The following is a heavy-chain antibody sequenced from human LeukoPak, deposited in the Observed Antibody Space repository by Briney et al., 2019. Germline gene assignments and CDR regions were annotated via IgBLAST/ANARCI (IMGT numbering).Heavy chain of an antibody. CDR2: IYHSGST. D-gene: IGHD1/OR15-1a*01. CDR1: GGSFSGYY. CDR3: ARGNTAGFYY. V-gene: IGHV4-34*01. J-gene: IGHJ4*02. Sequence: SETLSLTCAVYGGSFSGYYWSWIRQPPGKGLEWIGEIYHSGSTNYNPSLKRRVTISVDTSKNQFSLKLSSVTAADTAVYYCARGNTAGFYYWGQGTLVTVSS.